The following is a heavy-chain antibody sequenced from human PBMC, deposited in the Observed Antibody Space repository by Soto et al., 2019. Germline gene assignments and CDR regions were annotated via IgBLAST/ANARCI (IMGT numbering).Heavy chain of an antibody. D-gene: IGHD3-22*01. J-gene: IGHJ3*02. CDR2: IYPGDSDT. CDR1: GYSFTSYW. V-gene: IGHV5-51*01. Sequence: GESLKISCKGSGYSFTSYWIGWVRQMPGKGLEWMGIIYPGDSDTRYSPSFQGQVTISADKSISTAYLQWSSLKASDTAMYYCASHNKYYDSIGSYAFDIWGQGTMVTVSS. CDR3: ASHNKYYDSIGSYAFDI.